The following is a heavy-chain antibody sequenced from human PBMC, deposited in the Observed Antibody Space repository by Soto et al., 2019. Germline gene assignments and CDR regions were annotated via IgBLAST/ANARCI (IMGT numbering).Heavy chain of an antibody. V-gene: IGHV2-26*01. CDR2: IFSNDEK. CDR3: ARMLGGYSGYDPFGY. D-gene: IGHD5-12*01. J-gene: IGHJ4*02. CDR1: GFSLSNARMG. Sequence: QVTLKESRPVLVKPTETLTLTCTVSGFSLSNARMGVSWIRQPPGKALEWLAHIFSNDEKSYSTSLKSRLTIXXDXSXXQVVLTMTNMDPVDTATYYCARMLGGYSGYDPFGYWGQGTLVTVSS.